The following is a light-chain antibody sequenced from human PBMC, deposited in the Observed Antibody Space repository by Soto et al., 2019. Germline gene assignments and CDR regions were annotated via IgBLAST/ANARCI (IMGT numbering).Light chain of an antibody. CDR2: DVT. V-gene: IGLV2-14*01. CDR3: SSYTSSYTDV. J-gene: IGLJ1*01. CDR1: SSDVGRYNY. Sequence: QSVLTQPASVSGSPGQSITISCTGTSSDVGRYNYVSWYQQHPGKAPKLMIYDVTNRPSGVSNRFSGSKSGNTASLTISGLQAEDEADYYCSSYTSSYTDVFATGTKLTVL.